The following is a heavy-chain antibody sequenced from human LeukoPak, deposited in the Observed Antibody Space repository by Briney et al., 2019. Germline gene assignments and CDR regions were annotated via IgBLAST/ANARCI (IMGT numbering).Heavy chain of an antibody. V-gene: IGHV4-61*02. Sequence: PSETLSLTCTVSGGSISSGSYYWSWIRQPAGKGLEWIGRIYASGSTNYNPSLKSRVTISVDTYKNQFSLKLSSVTAADTAVYYCTRTYYSSGWYPNDYWGQGTLVTVSS. CDR3: TRTYYSSGWYPNDY. CDR1: GGSISSGSYY. J-gene: IGHJ4*02. D-gene: IGHD6-19*01. CDR2: IYASGST.